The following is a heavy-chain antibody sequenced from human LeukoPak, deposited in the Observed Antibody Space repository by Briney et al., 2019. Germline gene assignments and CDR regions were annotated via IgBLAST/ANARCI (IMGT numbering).Heavy chain of an antibody. V-gene: IGHV1-69*04. CDR2: IIPILGIA. CDR1: GGTFSSYA. CDR3: ARMAVAAAGSFDY. J-gene: IGHJ4*02. D-gene: IGHD6-13*01. Sequence: SVKVSCKASGGTFSSYAISWVRQAPGQGLEWMGRIIPILGIANDAQKFQGRVTITADKSTSTAYMELSRLRSEDTAVYYCARMAVAAAGSFDYWGQGTLVTVSS.